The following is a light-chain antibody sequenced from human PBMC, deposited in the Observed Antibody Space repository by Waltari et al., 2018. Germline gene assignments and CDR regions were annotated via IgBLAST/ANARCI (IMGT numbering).Light chain of an antibody. CDR1: QGMNSW. CDR2: DTS. Sequence: DIQVTQSPSSLSASVGDTVTITCRASQGMNSWLAWYPQKSGKAPSSLIYDTSTLQGGTASLFSGSGSGTDFTLTIDSLQPEDFATYYCQQYYTFPPTFGGGTKVEIK. CDR3: QQYYTFPPT. J-gene: IGKJ4*01. V-gene: IGKV1D-16*01.